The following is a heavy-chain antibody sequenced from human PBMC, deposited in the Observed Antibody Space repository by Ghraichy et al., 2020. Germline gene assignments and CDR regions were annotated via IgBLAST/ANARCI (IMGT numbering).Heavy chain of an antibody. Sequence: SETLSLTCAVYGGSFSGYYWSWIRQPPGKGLEWIGEINHSGSTNYNPSLKSRVTISVDTSKNQFSLKLSSVTAADTAVYYCARKGGSMIVVVTPSLPFDPWGQGTLVTVSS. CDR1: GGSFSGYY. CDR2: INHSGST. CDR3: ARKGGSMIVVVTPSLPFDP. J-gene: IGHJ5*02. V-gene: IGHV4-34*01. D-gene: IGHD3-22*01.